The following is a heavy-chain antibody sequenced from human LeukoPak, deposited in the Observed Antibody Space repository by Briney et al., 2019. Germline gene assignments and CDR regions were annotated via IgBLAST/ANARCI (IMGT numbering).Heavy chain of an antibody. Sequence: GGSLRLSCAASGFTVSSNYMTWVRQTPGKGLEWISLIYSGGSTYYADSVKGRFTISRDNSKNTLYLQMNSLRAEDTAVYYCAKDRSGPAEHWGQGTLVTVSS. V-gene: IGHV3-53*01. J-gene: IGHJ1*01. CDR1: GFTVSSNY. CDR2: IYSGGST. CDR3: AKDRSGPAEH.